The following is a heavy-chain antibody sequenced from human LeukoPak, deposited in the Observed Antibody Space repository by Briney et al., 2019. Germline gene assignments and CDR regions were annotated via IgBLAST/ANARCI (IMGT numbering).Heavy chain of an antibody. Sequence: SETLSLTCTVSGGSISSYYWSWIRQPPGKGLEWIGYIYYSGSTNYNPSLKSRVTISVDTSKNQFSLKLSSVTAADTAVYYCARLPGEAVAPTDYWGQGTLVTVSS. CDR3: ARLPGEAVAPTDY. J-gene: IGHJ4*02. CDR1: GGSISSYY. D-gene: IGHD6-19*01. CDR2: IYYSGST. V-gene: IGHV4-59*08.